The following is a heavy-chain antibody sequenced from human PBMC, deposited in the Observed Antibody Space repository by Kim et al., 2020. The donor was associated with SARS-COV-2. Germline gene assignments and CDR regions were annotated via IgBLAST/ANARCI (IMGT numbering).Heavy chain of an antibody. CDR3: AKFGNYYGSGSQVDY. D-gene: IGHD3-10*01. V-gene: IGHV3-23*01. CDR1: GFTFSSYA. Sequence: GGSLRLSCAASGFTFSSYAMSWVRQAPGKGLEWVSAISGSGGSTYYADSVKGRFTISRDNSKNTLYLQMNSLRAEDTAVYYCAKFGNYYGSGSQVDYWGQGTLVTVSS. J-gene: IGHJ4*02. CDR2: ISGSGGST.